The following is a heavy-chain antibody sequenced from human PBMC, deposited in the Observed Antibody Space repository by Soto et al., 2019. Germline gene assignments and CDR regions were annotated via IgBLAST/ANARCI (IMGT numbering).Heavy chain of an antibody. J-gene: IGHJ3*02. V-gene: IGHV1-18*01. D-gene: IGHD2-2*02. CDR1: GYTFTSSV. CDR3: ARAPGYCNSTICYIDNFDI. Sequence: GASVKVSCKPSGYTFTSSVISWVLQAPGQGREWMGWISGYNGNTKYAQKFRGRVTMTTDTSTTTAYMEVRSLRADDTAVYYCARAPGYCNSTICYIDNFDIWGQGTMVTVSS. CDR2: ISGYNGNT.